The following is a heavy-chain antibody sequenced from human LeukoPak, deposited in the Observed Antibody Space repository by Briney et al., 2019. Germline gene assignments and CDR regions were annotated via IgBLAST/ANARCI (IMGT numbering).Heavy chain of an antibody. CDR2: ISTSGSTI. D-gene: IGHD3-22*01. CDR1: AFTFSDYY. Sequence: PGGSLRLSCAASAFTFSDYYMSWIRQAPGKGLEWVSYISTSGSTIYYADSVKGRFTISRDNAKNPLYLQMNSLRAEDTAVYYCARAYDSSGYYRQDPFDIWGQGTMVTVSS. CDR3: ARAYDSSGYYRQDPFDI. V-gene: IGHV3-11*04. J-gene: IGHJ3*02.